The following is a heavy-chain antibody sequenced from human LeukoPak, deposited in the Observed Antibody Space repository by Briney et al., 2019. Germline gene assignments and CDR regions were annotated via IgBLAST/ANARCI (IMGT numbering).Heavy chain of an antibody. D-gene: IGHD6-19*01. J-gene: IGHJ5*02. CDR1: GYTFTGYY. V-gene: IGHV1-2*02. CDR3: ARDLGMAVAGT. CDR2: INRNSGGT. Sequence: ASVKVSCKASGYTFTGYYMHWVRQAPVQGLEWMGWINRNSGGTNYAQKFQGRVTMTRDTSISTAYMELSRPRSDDTAVYYCARDLGMAVAGTWGQGTLVTVSS.